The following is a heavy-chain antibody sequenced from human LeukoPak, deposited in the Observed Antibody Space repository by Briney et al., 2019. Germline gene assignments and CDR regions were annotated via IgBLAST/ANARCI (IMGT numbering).Heavy chain of an antibody. CDR1: GGSISSYY. V-gene: IGHV4-59*01. J-gene: IGHJ4*02. Sequence: SGTLSLTCTVSGGSISSYYWSWIRQPPGKGLEWIGHIYYSGSTNYNPSLKSRVTISIDTSKNQFSLRLSSVTAADTAVYYCARGAAGYSYGWGQGTLVTVSS. D-gene: IGHD5-18*01. CDR2: IYYSGST. CDR3: ARGAAGYSYG.